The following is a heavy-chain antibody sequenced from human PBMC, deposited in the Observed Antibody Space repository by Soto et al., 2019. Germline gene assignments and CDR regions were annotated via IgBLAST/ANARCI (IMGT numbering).Heavy chain of an antibody. V-gene: IGHV1-69*08. CDR3: ARDLYDSGSYYYYFDY. CDR2: IIPILGIA. Sequence: QVQLVQSGAEVKKPGSSVKVSCNASGGTFSSYTISWVRQAPGQGLEWMGRIIPILGIANYAQKFQGRVTITADKSTSTAYMELSSLRSVDTAVYYCARDLYDSGSYYYYFDYWGQGTLVTVSS. J-gene: IGHJ4*02. CDR1: GGTFSSYT. D-gene: IGHD3-10*01.